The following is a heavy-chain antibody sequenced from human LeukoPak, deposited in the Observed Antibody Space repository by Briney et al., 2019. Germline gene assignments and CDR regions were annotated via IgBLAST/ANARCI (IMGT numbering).Heavy chain of an antibody. CDR1: GFTFSSYG. V-gene: IGHV3-30*02. J-gene: IGHJ6*03. CDR3: AKVGTMIDPYYYYYMDV. D-gene: IGHD3-22*01. CDR2: IRYDGSNK. Sequence: GGSLRLSCAASGFTFSSYGMHWVRQAPGKGLEWVAFIRYDGSNKYYADSVKGRFTISRDNSKNTLYLQMNSLRAEDTAVYYCAKVGTMIDPYYYYYMDVWGKGTTVTISS.